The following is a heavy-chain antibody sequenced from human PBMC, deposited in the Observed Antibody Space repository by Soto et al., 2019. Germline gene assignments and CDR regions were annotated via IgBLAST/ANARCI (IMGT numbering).Heavy chain of an antibody. CDR3: ARTTAVPNTLRSRYFFDY. Sequence: SETLSLTCSVSGGSVSDKTYYWRWIRQPPGKRLEWIRYVYYSGTTNYNPSLRSRVTISVDLSKNRFSLRLSSVTTADTALYYCARTTAVPNTLRSRYFFDYWGQGTLVTVSS. V-gene: IGHV4-61*01. D-gene: IGHD4-17*01. CDR1: GGSVSDKTYY. J-gene: IGHJ4*02. CDR2: VYYSGTT.